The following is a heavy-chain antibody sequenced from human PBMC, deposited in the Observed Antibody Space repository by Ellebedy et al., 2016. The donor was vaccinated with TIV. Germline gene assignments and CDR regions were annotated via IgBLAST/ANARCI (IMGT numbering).Heavy chain of an antibody. D-gene: IGHD6-19*01. CDR2: IDQDGSEE. CDR3: AGGAGWLIEH. V-gene: IGHV3-7*03. CDR1: GFTFSSYA. Sequence: GGSLRLXXAASGFTFSSYAMSWVRQPPGKGLEWVANIDQDGSEENYVDSVKGRFIISRDNAKKSLYLQMSSLRPEDTAVYYCAGGAGWLIEHWGLGTLVTVSS. J-gene: IGHJ1*01.